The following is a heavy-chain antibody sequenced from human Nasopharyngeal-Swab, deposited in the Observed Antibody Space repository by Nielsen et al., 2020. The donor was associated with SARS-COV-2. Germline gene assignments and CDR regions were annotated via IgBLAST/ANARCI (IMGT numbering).Heavy chain of an antibody. Sequence: GGSLRLSCAASGFTFSNAWMSWVRQAPGKGLEWVGRIKSKTDGGTTDYAAPVKGRFTISRDDSKNTLYLQMNSLKTGDTAVYYCTIIPLDILTGYYQYYFDYWGQGTLVTVSS. CDR2: IKSKTDGGTT. D-gene: IGHD3-9*01. J-gene: IGHJ4*02. CDR3: TIIPLDILTGYYQYYFDY. V-gene: IGHV3-15*01. CDR1: GFTFSNAW.